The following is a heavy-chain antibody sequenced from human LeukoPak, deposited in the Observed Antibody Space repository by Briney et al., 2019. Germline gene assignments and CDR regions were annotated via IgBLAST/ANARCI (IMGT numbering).Heavy chain of an antibody. V-gene: IGHV3-74*01. CDR3: VSFYETY. CDR1: GNYW. CDR2: INSDGSWT. Sequence: GGSLRLSCAASGNYWMHWVRQAPGKGLVWVSHINSDGSWTGYADSVKGRFTISKDNAKNMVYLHMNSLRVDDTAVYYCVSFYETYWGRGTLVTVSS. D-gene: IGHD2-2*01. J-gene: IGHJ4*02.